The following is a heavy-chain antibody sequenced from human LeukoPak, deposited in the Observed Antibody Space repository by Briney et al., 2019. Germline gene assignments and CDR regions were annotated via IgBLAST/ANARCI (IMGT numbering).Heavy chain of an antibody. J-gene: IGHJ6*02. CDR2: INPNSGGT. V-gene: IGHV1-2*02. Sequence: ASVKVSCKASGYTFTGYYMHWVRQAPGQGLEWMGWINPNSGGTNYAQEFQGRVTMTRDTSISTAYMELSRLRSDDTAVYYCARKYGSGPRWPPYKDYGMDVWGQGTTVTVSS. CDR3: ARKYGSGPRWPPYKDYGMDV. D-gene: IGHD3-10*01. CDR1: GYTFTGYY.